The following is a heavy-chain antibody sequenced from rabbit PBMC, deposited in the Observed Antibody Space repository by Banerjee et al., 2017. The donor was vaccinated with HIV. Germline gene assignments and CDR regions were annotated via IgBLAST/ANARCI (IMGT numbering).Heavy chain of an antibody. J-gene: IGHJ4*01. Sequence: QEQLEESGGGLVQPEGSLTLTCKASGLDFSNSYWICWVRQAPGKGLEWIACVYTGSSGSTDYASWAKGRFTISKTSSTTVTLQMTSLTAADTATYFCARSVAGADWNFGLWGPGTL. CDR2: VYTGSSGST. CDR3: ARSVAGADWNFGL. CDR1: GLDFSNSYW. D-gene: IGHD4-2*01. V-gene: IGHV1S45*01.